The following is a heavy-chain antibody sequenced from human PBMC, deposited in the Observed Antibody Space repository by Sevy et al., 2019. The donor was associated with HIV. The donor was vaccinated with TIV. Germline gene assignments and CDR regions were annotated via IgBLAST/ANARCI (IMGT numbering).Heavy chain of an antibody. D-gene: IGHD3-3*01. Sequence: ASVKVSCKASGGTFSSYAISWVRQAPGQGLEWMGGIIPIFGTANYAQKFQGRVTITADESTSTAYMELSILRSEDTAVYYCARAKRFLEWLLSPFPYYYYGMDVWGQGTTVTVSS. CDR2: IIPIFGTA. V-gene: IGHV1-69*13. CDR1: GGTFSSYA. CDR3: ARAKRFLEWLLSPFPYYYYGMDV. J-gene: IGHJ6*02.